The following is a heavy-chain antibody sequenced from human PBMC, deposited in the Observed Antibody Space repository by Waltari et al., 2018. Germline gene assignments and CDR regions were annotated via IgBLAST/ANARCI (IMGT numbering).Heavy chain of an antibody. J-gene: IGHJ4*02. D-gene: IGHD3-10*01. CDR3: AKDRASYYYGYYFDY. V-gene: IGHV3-23*03. Sequence: EVQLLESGGGLVPPGGSLRLSCAASGFTFSSYAMSWVRQAPGKGLAWVSVIYSGGRTHYADSVKGRFTSSIDNAKNTLYLQMNSLRAEDTAVYYCAKDRASYYYGYYFDYWGQGTLVTVSS. CDR1: GFTFSSYA. CDR2: IYSGGRT.